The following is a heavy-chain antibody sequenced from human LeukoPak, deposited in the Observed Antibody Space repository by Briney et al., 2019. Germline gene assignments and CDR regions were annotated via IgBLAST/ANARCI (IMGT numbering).Heavy chain of an antibody. V-gene: IGHV3-30-3*01. Sequence: GGSLILSCAASGFTFSSYAMHWVRQSPGKGLEWVAVISYDGSSEYYADSVKGRFTISRDNSKNTLYLQMHSLRAEDTAVYYCAREHMTYTLFDYWGQGTLVTVSS. CDR1: GFTFSSYA. J-gene: IGHJ4*02. CDR3: AREHMTYTLFDY. CDR2: ISYDGSSE. D-gene: IGHD2-2*02.